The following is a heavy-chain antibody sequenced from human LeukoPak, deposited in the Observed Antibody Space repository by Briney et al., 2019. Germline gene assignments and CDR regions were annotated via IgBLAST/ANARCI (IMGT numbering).Heavy chain of an antibody. CDR1: GGSITSSNSY. Sequence: PSETLSLTCTVSGGSITSSNSYWGWIRQPPGKGLEWIGSIYYSGSTYYNPSLKSRVTISVDTSKNQFSLKLSSVTAADTAVYYCARSDCSSTNCYPYYYYYGMDVWGQGTLVTVSS. CDR2: IYYSGST. D-gene: IGHD2-2*01. CDR3: ARSDCSSTNCYPYYYYYGMDV. V-gene: IGHV4-39*01. J-gene: IGHJ6*02.